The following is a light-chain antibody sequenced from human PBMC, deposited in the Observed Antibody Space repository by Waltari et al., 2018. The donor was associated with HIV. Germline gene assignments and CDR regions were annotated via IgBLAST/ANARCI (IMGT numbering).Light chain of an antibody. CDR2: SND. CDR3: AAWDDSLNGPV. V-gene: IGLV1-44*01. CDR1: SSNIGSKN. Sequence: QSVLTQPPSASGTPGQRVTISCSGSSSNIGSKNVNWYQQLPGTAPKLLIYSNDQRPSGVPDRFSGSKSGTTASLAISGLQSEDEAGYYCAAWDDSLNGPVFGGGTKLTVL. J-gene: IGLJ3*02.